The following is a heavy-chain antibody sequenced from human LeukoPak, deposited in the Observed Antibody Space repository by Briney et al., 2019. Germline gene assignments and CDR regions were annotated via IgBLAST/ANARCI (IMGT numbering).Heavy chain of an antibody. CDR1: GGSFSGYY. J-gene: IGHJ4*02. Sequence: SETLSLTCAVYGGSFSGYYWSWIRQPPGKGLEWIGEINHSGSTNYNPSLKSRVTISVDTSKNQFSLKLSSVTAADTAAYYCARGGTPRPNDYWGQGTLVTVSS. CDR2: INHSGST. D-gene: IGHD2-15*01. V-gene: IGHV4-34*01. CDR3: ARGGTPRPNDY.